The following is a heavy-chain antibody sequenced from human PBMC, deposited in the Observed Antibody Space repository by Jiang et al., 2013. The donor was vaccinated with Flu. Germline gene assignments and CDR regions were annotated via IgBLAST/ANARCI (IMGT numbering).Heavy chain of an antibody. V-gene: IGHV1-69*01. Sequence: VQLVESGADVKKPGSSVKVSCKASGGSFSSNAISWVRQAPGQGLEWMGGIIPIFGTANYAQKFQGRVTITADQITNTAYMELSSLRSEDTAVYYCARGPDTGAYYYFYWGQGTLVTVSS. J-gene: IGHJ4*02. D-gene: IGHD3-22*01. CDR1: GGSFSSNA. CDR3: ARGPDTGAYYYFY. CDR2: IIPIFGTA.